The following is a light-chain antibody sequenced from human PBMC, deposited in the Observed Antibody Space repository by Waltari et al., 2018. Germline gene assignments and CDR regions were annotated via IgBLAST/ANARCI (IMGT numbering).Light chain of an antibody. J-gene: IGKJ2*01. CDR1: QSVSSY. CDR3: QQRTNWPRNT. Sequence: EIVLIQSPATLSLSPGERATLSCRASQSVSSYLAWYQQKPGQTPRLLIYDASNRATGVPARFSGSGSGTDFTLTISSLEPEDFAVYFCQQRTNWPRNTFGQGTKLEIK. V-gene: IGKV3-11*01. CDR2: DAS.